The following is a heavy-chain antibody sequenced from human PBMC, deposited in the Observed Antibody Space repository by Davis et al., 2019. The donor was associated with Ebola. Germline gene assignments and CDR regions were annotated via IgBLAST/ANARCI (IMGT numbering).Heavy chain of an antibody. CDR3: SRGAYGSRSSNWFDP. Sequence: PETLSLTCTVSGGSISTYYWSWIRQSAGKGLEWIGRVSFSGSTDYNPSLKSRLTMSVDTSKKQFFLALNSVTAADTAVYHCSRGAYGSRSSNWFDPWGQGTLVTVSS. CDR2: VSFSGST. J-gene: IGHJ5*02. D-gene: IGHD3-10*01. CDR1: GGSISTYY. V-gene: IGHV4-4*07.